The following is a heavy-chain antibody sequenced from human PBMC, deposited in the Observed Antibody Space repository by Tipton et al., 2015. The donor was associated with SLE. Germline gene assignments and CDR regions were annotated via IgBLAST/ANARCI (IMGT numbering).Heavy chain of an antibody. CDR3: ARGGGSYYDY. J-gene: IGHJ4*02. Sequence: VQSGGSLRLSCAASKFIFSSYEMNWVRQAPGKGPEWLSYFSTGGSLIRYADSVKGRFTVSRDNAKNSLFLQMNSLKTEDTAVYYCARGGGSYYDYWGQGTLVTVSS. CDR1: KFIFSSYE. V-gene: IGHV3-48*03. CDR2: FSTGGSLI. D-gene: IGHD1-26*01.